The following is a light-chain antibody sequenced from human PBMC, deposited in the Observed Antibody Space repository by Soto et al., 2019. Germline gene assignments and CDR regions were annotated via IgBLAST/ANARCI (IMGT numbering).Light chain of an antibody. V-gene: IGLV2-14*01. J-gene: IGLJ1*01. CDR3: SSYTASSTLVV. CDR1: SSDVGGYNY. CDR2: DVS. Sequence: QSVLTQPASVSGSPGQSITISCTGTSSDVGGYNYVSWYQQHPGKAPKLMIYDVSNRPSGVSNRISGSKSGNTASLTISGLQAEDEADYYCSSYTASSTLVVFGTGTKLTVL.